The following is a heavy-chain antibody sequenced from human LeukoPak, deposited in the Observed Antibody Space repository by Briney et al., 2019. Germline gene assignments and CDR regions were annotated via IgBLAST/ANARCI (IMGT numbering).Heavy chain of an antibody. CDR3: ARVRGSSSWYRRCFDY. V-gene: IGHV3-21*01. J-gene: IGHJ4*02. D-gene: IGHD6-13*01. Sequence: GGSLRLSCAASGFTFSSYWMNWVRQAPGKGLEWVSSISSSSSYIYYADSVKGRFTISRDNAKNSLYLQMNSLRAEDTAVYYCARVRGSSSWYRRCFDYWGQGTLVTVSS. CDR1: GFTFSSYW. CDR2: ISSSSSYI.